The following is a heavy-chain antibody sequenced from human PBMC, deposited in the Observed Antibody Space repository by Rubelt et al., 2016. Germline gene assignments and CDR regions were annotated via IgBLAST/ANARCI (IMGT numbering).Heavy chain of an antibody. V-gene: IGHV4-34*01. Sequence: QVQLQQWGAGLLKPSETLSLTCAVYGGSFSGYYWSWIRQPPGKGLEWIGEINHSGSTIYNPPLKSRVTISVDTSKNQFSLTLSSVTAADTAVYYCARVTGGSSDYWGQGTLVTVSS. D-gene: IGHD3-16*01. CDR3: ARVTGGSSDY. CDR2: INHSGST. CDR1: GGSFSGYY. J-gene: IGHJ4*02.